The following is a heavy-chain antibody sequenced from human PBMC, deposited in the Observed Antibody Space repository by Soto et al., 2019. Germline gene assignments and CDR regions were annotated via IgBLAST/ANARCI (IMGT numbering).Heavy chain of an antibody. CDR1: GFNFDTYA. V-gene: IGHV3-30-3*01. J-gene: IGHJ4*02. Sequence: HPGGSLRLSCAASGFNFDTYAMHWVRQAPGKGLEWVALILYDGSDKYYADSVKGRFTVSRDNSKNMLYLQMSSLRPDDTAVYSCAREFLWFGEFPVSVPESWGQGXQVTVSS. CDR2: ILYDGSDK. CDR3: AREFLWFGEFPVSVPES. D-gene: IGHD3-10*01.